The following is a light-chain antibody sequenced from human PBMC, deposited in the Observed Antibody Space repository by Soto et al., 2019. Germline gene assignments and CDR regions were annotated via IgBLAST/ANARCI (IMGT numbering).Light chain of an antibody. V-gene: IGKV3-15*01. CDR3: QQYNNWPPWT. CDR2: GAS. CDR1: QSVGSN. J-gene: IGKJ1*01. Sequence: EIMMTQSPATLSVSPGERATLTCRASQSVGSNLAWYQQKPGQAPRLLIYGASTRATGIPARFSGSGSGTEFTLTISSLQSEDFVIYYCQQYNNWPPWTFGQGTKVEI.